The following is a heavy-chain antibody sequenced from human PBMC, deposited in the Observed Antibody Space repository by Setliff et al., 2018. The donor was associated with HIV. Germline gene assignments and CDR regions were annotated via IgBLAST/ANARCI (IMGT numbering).Heavy chain of an antibody. CDR3: ARARLQGIVTAVGPRDNCLDP. J-gene: IGHJ5*02. CDR1: GYSFINYG. Sequence: ASVKVSCKASGYSFINYGICWVRQAPGKGPEWMGWISPYTGNTDDAPGLLGRVTMTTDTSTSTGYLELRSLTSDDTAVYYCARARLQGIVTAVGPRDNCLDPWGQGTRVTVSS. D-gene: IGHD1-26*01. V-gene: IGHV1-18*01. CDR2: ISPYTGNT.